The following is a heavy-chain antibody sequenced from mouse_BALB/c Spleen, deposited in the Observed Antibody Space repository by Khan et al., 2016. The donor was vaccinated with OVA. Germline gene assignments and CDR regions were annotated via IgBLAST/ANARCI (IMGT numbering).Heavy chain of an antibody. CDR3: ARLAYYYGSEGFAY. J-gene: IGHJ3*01. D-gene: IGHD1-1*01. V-gene: IGHV5-6*01. CDR1: GFTFSTYG. CDR2: ISSGGSYT. Sequence: EVELVESGGDLVKPGGSLKLSCAASGFTFSTYGMSWVRQTPDKRLEWVATISSGGSYTYYPDSVKGQFTISRDNAKNTLYLQMSSLKSEDTAMYYVARLAYYYGSEGFAYWGQGTLVTVSA.